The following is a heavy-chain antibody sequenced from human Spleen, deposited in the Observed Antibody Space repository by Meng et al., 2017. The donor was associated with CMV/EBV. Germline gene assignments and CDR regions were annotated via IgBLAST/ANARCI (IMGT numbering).Heavy chain of an antibody. J-gene: IGHJ4*02. V-gene: IGHV3-7*01. Sequence: GGSLRLSCAVSGVTFRKTGMSWLRQVPGKGLEWVADVSGDGREIYYVDSVKGRFTVSRDNAKNSLFLQMNSLRVEDTAVYYCAGLWIWGPGTLVTVSS. D-gene: IGHD1-1*01. CDR2: VSGDGREI. CDR1: GVTFRKTG. CDR3: AGLWI.